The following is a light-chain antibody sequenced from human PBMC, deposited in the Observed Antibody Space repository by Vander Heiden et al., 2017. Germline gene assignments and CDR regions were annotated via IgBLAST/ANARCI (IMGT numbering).Light chain of an antibody. J-gene: IGLJ1*01. Sequence: QSALTQPASVSGSPGQSITISCTGTSSDVGGYNYVSWYQQHPGKALKLMIYDVSNRPPGVSNRFSGSKSGNTASLTISGLQAEDEADYYCSSYTSSSTLGYVFGTGTKVTVL. V-gene: IGLV2-14*01. CDR2: DVS. CDR3: SSYTSSSTLGYV. CDR1: SSDVGGYNY.